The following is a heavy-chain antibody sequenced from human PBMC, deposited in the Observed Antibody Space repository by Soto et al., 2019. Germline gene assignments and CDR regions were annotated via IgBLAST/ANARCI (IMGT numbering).Heavy chain of an antibody. V-gene: IGHV3-30-3*01. D-gene: IGHD6-19*01. Sequence: QVQLVESGGGVVQPGRSLRLSCAASGFTFSSYAMHWVRQAPGKGLEWVAVISYDGSNKYYADSLKGRFTISRDNSKNTLYLQMNSLRAEDTAVYYCARSVEGNYYYYYGMDVWGQGTTVTVSS. J-gene: IGHJ6*02. CDR2: ISYDGSNK. CDR3: ARSVEGNYYYYYGMDV. CDR1: GFTFSSYA.